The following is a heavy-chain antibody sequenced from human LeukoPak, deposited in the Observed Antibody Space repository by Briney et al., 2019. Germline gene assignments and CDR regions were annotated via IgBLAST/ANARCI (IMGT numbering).Heavy chain of an antibody. CDR2: INPNSGGT. D-gene: IGHD3-10*01. CDR1: GGTFSSYA. J-gene: IGHJ6*03. CDR3: ASQTFSNGWFGELFNHYYYYMDV. V-gene: IGHV1-2*02. Sequence: GASVKVSCKASGGTFSSYAISWVRQAPGQGLEWMGWINPNSGGTNYAQKFQGRVTMTRDTSISTAYMELSRLRSDDTAVYYCASQTFSNGWFGELFNHYYYYMDVWGKGTTVTISS.